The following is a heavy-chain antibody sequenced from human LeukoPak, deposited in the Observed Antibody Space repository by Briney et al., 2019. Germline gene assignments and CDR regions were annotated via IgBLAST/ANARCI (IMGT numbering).Heavy chain of an antibody. CDR1: GFTLSGHW. Sequence: GGSLRLSCAASGFTLSGHWMHWVRHAPGKGLVWVSRIDTDGSTTYADSVKGRFTISRDNAENTLSLQMNSLRAEDTAVYYCIRGSRKGGASLLFDYWGQGTLVTVSS. J-gene: IGHJ4*02. CDR3: IRGSRKGGASLLFDY. CDR2: IDTDGST. D-gene: IGHD1-26*01. V-gene: IGHV3-74*03.